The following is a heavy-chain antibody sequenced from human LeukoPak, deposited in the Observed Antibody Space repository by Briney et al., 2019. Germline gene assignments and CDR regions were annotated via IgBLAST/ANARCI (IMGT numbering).Heavy chain of an antibody. Sequence: SQTLSLTCTVSGGSISSGGYYWSWIRQPPGKGLEWIGYIYHSGSTYYNPSLKSRVTISVDTSKNQFSLKLSSVTAADTAVYYCARGLGYYDSSEGPDAFDIWGQGTMVTVSS. CDR3: ARGLGYYDSSEGPDAFDI. D-gene: IGHD3-22*01. J-gene: IGHJ3*02. CDR2: IYHSGST. V-gene: IGHV4-30-2*01. CDR1: GGSISSGGYY.